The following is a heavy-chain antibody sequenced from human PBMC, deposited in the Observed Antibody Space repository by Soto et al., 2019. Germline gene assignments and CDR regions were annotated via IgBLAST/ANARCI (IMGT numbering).Heavy chain of an antibody. D-gene: IGHD6-13*01. CDR1: GFTFTSSA. CDR2: IVVGSGNT. J-gene: IGHJ4*02. Sequence: ASVKVSCKASGFTFTSSAVQWVRQARGQRLEWIGWIVVGSGNTNYAQKFQERVTMTTDTSTSTAYMELSSLRSEDTAVYYCARDREVAAAGNFDYWGQGTLVTVSS. V-gene: IGHV1-58*01. CDR3: ARDREVAAAGNFDY.